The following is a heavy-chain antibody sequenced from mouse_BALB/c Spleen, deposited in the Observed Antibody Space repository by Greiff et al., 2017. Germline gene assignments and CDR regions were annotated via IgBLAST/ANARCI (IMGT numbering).Heavy chain of an antibody. Sequence: EGKVEESGPGLVKPSQSLSLTCTVTGYSITSDYAWNWIRQFPGNKLEWMGYISYSGSTSYNPSLKSRISITRDTSKNQFFLQLNSVTTEDTATYYCARRGYYFDYWGQGTTLTVSS. CDR2: ISYSGST. V-gene: IGHV3-2*02. J-gene: IGHJ2*01. CDR1: GYSITSDYA. CDR3: ARRGYYFDY.